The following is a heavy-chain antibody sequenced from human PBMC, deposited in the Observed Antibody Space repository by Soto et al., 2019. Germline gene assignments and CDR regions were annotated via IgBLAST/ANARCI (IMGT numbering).Heavy chain of an antibody. D-gene: IGHD6-19*01. Sequence: VQLVESGGGVVQPGRSLRLSCAASGFTFSDYAMHWVRQAPGKGLEWVAVVSHDGRDTHYADSVKGRFTISRDSXXXXXXXXXXXXXXEDTXXXXXXXGGRQWLVTSDFNYWGQGALVTVSS. CDR1: GFTFSDYA. CDR3: XXGGRQWLVTSDFNY. CDR2: VSHDGRDT. J-gene: IGHJ4*02. V-gene: IGHV3-30*03.